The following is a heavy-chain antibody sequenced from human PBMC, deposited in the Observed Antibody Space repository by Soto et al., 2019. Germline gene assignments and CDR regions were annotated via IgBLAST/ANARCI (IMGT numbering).Heavy chain of an antibody. J-gene: IGHJ4*02. Sequence: EVQLVESGGDLVQPGGSLRLSCVASGFALSSFWMTWVRQAPGKGLEWVAKIKGDGSEQNYVDSVRGRFTISRDNAKNSVYLHMNSLRVDDTAVYYCTRNQVKADYWGQGTLVTVSS. D-gene: IGHD3-22*01. CDR2: IKGDGSEQ. CDR3: TRNQVKADY. CDR1: GFALSSFW. V-gene: IGHV3-7*01.